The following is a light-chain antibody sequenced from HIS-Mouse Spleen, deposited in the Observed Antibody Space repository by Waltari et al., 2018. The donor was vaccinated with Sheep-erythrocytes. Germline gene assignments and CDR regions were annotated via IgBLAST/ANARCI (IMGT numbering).Light chain of an antibody. CDR3: CSYAGSYNHV. V-gene: IGLV2-11*01. CDR2: GVS. CDR1: SSDVGGYNY. J-gene: IGLJ1*01. Sequence: QSALTQPRSVSGSPGQSVTISCTGTSSDVGGYNYVSWYQQHPGNAPKLMIYGVSKRPSGVPDRFSGSKSGNTASLTISVLQAEDEADYYCCSYAGSYNHVFATGTKVTVL.